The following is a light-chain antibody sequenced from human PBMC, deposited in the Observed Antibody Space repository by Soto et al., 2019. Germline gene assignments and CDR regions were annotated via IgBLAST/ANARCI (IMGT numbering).Light chain of an antibody. CDR3: SSYAGNHILD. V-gene: IGLV2-8*01. CDR2: EGT. CDR1: SSDIGAYNS. Sequence: QSALTQPPSASGSPGQSVTISCTGTSSDIGAYNSVSWYQQYPGKAPKLMIYEGTNRPSGVPDRFSGSKSGNTASLTVSGLQAEDEGDYYCSSYAGNHILDFGGGTKLTVL. J-gene: IGLJ2*01.